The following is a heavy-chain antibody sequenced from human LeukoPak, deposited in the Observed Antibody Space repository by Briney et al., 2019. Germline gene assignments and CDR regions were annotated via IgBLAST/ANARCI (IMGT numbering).Heavy chain of an antibody. D-gene: IGHD3-22*01. CDR1: GFTSSNYA. V-gene: IGHV3-23*01. CDR3: AKDEDSYYYDSSGSPPFDY. J-gene: IGHJ4*02. CDR2: ISDSGGRM. Sequence: GGSLRLSCAASGFTSSNYAMSWVRQAPGKGLEWVSIISDSGGRMYYADSVKGRFTISRDNSKNTLYLQMNSLRVEDTAVYYCAKDEDSYYYDSSGSPPFDYWGQGTLVTVSS.